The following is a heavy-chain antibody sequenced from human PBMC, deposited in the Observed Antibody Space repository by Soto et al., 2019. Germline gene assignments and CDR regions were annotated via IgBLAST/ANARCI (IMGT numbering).Heavy chain of an antibody. CDR2: ISYAGNT. D-gene: IGHD2-15*01. CDR1: GGSISSSSYY. Sequence: QLQLQESGPGLVKPSETLSLTCTVSGGSISSSSYYWGWIRQPPGKGLEWIGSISYAGNTYYTPARRSRVTMSVDTSKNQFSLKLCSVAAADTAVYYCAREGGRYCSGGSCQVDYWGQGTLVTVSS. V-gene: IGHV4-39*02. CDR3: AREGGRYCSGGSCQVDY. J-gene: IGHJ4*02.